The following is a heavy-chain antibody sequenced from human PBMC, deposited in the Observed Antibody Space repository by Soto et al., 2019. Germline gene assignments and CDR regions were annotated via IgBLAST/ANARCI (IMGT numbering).Heavy chain of an antibody. V-gene: IGHV3-33*01. D-gene: IGHD2-15*01. CDR3: ARDRDIPRMDV. CDR1: GFTFSSYG. J-gene: IGHJ6*02. CDR2: IWYDGSNK. Sequence: GGSLRLSCAASGFTFSSYGMHWVRQAPGKGLEWVAVIWYDGSNKYYADSVKGRFTISRDNSKNTLYLQMNSLRAEDTAVYYCARDRDIPRMDVWGQGTTVTVSS.